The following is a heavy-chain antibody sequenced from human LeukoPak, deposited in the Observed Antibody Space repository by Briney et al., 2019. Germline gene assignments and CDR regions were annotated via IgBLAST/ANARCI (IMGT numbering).Heavy chain of an antibody. CDR3: ARGIRRWELLRFVFWFDP. V-gene: IGHV1-8*01. CDR1: GYTFTSYD. Sequence: ASVKVSCKASGYTFTSYDINWVRQATGQGLEWVGWMNPNSGNTGYAQKFQGRVTMTRNTSISTAYMELSSLRSEDTAVYYCARGIRRWELLRFVFWFDPWGQGTLVTVSS. D-gene: IGHD1-26*01. J-gene: IGHJ5*02. CDR2: MNPNSGNT.